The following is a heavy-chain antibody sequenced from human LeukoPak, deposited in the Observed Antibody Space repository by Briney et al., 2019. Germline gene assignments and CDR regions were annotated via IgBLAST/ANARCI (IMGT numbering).Heavy chain of an antibody. J-gene: IGHJ4*02. V-gene: IGHV3-21*01. D-gene: IGHD1-26*01. CDR1: GFTFSSYS. Sequence: PGGSLRLSCAASGFTFSSYSMNWVRQAPGKGLEWVSSISSSSSYIYYADSVKGRFTISRDSAKNSLYLQMNSLRAEDTAVYYCARSPNPVGATTHWGQGTLVTVSS. CDR2: ISSSSSYI. CDR3: ARSPNPVGATTH.